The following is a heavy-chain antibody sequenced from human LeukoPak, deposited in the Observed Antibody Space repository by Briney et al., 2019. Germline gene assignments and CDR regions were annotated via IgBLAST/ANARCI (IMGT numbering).Heavy chain of an antibody. J-gene: IGHJ6*03. CDR3: ATIRKRPMVTRPGYFYYYMDV. D-gene: IGHD5-18*01. Sequence: GASVTVSFKVSAYNSSTYGIGWVRQAPGQGLQWMGRISASNGNTRYPQKFQGRVTMTTDTSTNTAYLEMGSLRSDDTAVYYCATIRKRPMVTRPGYFYYYMDVWGTGTTVTVSS. CDR1: AYNSSTYG. CDR2: ISASNGNT. V-gene: IGHV1-18*04.